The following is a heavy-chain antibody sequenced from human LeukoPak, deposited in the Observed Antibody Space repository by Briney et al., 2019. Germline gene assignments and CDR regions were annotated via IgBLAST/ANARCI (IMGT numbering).Heavy chain of an antibody. CDR3: ARQGITIFGVVTQDAFDI. D-gene: IGHD3-3*01. CDR1: GSSFTSYW. Sequence: GESLKISCKGSGSSFTSYWIGWVRQMPGKGLEWMGIIYPGDSDTRYSPSFQGQVTISADKSISTAYLQWSSLKASDTAMYYCARQGITIFGVVTQDAFDIWGQGTMVTVSS. J-gene: IGHJ3*02. V-gene: IGHV5-51*01. CDR2: IYPGDSDT.